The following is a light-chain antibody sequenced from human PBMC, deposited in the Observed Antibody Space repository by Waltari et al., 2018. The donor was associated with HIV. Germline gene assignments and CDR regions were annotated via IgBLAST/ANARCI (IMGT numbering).Light chain of an antibody. CDR2: DVT. J-gene: IGLJ3*02. Sequence: QSALTQPASVSGSPGQSITISCAGGRTDVGVYHYVPWYQQYPGKVPKVVIYDVTERPSGVSNRFSGSKSGNTASLTISGLQAEDEADYYCCSFAGTNTWVFGGGTRLTV. V-gene: IGLV2-23*02. CDR3: CSFAGTNTWV. CDR1: RTDVGVYHY.